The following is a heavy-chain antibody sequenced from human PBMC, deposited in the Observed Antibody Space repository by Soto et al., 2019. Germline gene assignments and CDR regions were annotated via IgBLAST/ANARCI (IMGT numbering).Heavy chain of an antibody. CDR3: AKDRDSSGYPNWFDP. V-gene: IGHV3-23*01. CDR2: ISGSGGST. J-gene: IGHJ5*02. Sequence: GGSLRLSCAASGFTFSSYAMSWVRQSPGKGLEWVSAISGSGGSTYYADSVKGRFTISRDNSKNTLYLQMNSLRAEDTAVYYCAKDRDSSGYPNWFDPWGQGTLVTVSS. CDR1: GFTFSSYA. D-gene: IGHD3-22*01.